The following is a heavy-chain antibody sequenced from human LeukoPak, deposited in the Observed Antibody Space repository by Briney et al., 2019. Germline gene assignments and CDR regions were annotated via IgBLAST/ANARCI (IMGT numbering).Heavy chain of an antibody. CDR2: ISTTGST. Sequence: SETLSLTCTVSGGSISSGSYYWSWIRQPAGKGLEWIGRISTTGSTSYGPSLKSRVIISIDTSKNQFSLRLSSATAADTAVYYCASHQYGSGSYYHDYWGQGALVTVSS. V-gene: IGHV4-61*02. CDR1: GGSISSGSYY. CDR3: ASHQYGSGSYYHDY. D-gene: IGHD3-10*01. J-gene: IGHJ4*02.